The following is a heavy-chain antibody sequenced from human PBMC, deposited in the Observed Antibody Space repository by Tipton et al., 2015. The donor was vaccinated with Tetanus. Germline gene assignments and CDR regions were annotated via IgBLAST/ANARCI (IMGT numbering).Heavy chain of an antibody. CDR2: IFASGST. D-gene: IGHD2-8*01. V-gene: IGHV4-4*08. CDR3: ARRSYCTSTRCFDAFDL. CDR1: GDSMTRYY. J-gene: IGHJ3*01. Sequence: LRLSCTVSGDSMTRYYWSWIRQPPGKGLEWISYIFASGSTNYNPALKSRVTISMDTSKNQISLNLTSVTAADTAVYLCARRSYCTSTRCFDAFDLWGPGTRVSVSS.